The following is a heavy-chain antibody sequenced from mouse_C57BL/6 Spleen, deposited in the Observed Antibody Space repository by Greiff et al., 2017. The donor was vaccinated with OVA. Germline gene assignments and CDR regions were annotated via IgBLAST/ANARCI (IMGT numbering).Heavy chain of an antibody. CDR3: ARSLGDRGYWFDY. J-gene: IGHJ2*01. CDR1: GYTFTSYW. Sequence: QVQLKESGAELAKPGASVKLSCKASGYTFTSYWMHWVKQRPGQGLEWIGYINPSSGYTKYNQKFKDKATLTADKSSSTAYMQLSSLTYEDSAVYYCARSLGDRGYWFDYWGQGTTLTVSS. CDR2: INPSSGYT. D-gene: IGHD2-14*01. V-gene: IGHV1-7*01.